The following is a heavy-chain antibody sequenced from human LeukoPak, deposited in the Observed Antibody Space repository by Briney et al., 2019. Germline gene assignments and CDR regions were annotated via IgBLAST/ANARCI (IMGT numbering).Heavy chain of an antibody. V-gene: IGHV3-7*01. Sequence: GGSLRLSCAAPGFTFSSYWMSWVRQAPGKGLEWVANIKQDGSEKYYVDSVKGRFTISRDNAKNSLYLQMNSLRAEDTAVYYCARSNYFDYWGQGTLVTVSS. CDR2: IKQDGSEK. CDR3: ARSNYFDY. CDR1: GFTFSSYW. J-gene: IGHJ4*02.